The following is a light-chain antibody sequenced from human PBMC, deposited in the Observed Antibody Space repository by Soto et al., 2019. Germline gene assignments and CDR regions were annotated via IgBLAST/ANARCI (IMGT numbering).Light chain of an antibody. CDR3: MSYAGMYTYV. V-gene: IGLV2-8*01. CDR1: SSDVGAYIF. J-gene: IGLJ1*01. CDR2: DVN. Sequence: QSALTQPPSASGSPGQSVTISCTGTSSDVGAYIFVSWYQQHPGKAPKLMVYDVNRRPPGVPDRFFGSKSGNTASLTVSGLQAEDEADYYCMSYAGMYTYVFGTGTKLTVL.